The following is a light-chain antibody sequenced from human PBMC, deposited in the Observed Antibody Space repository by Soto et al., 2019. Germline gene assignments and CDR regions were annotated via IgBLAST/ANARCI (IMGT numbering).Light chain of an antibody. CDR3: QAWDSNTAYG. V-gene: IGLV3-1*01. CDR1: KLGDKY. CDR2: QDS. Sequence: SYELTQPPSVSVSPGQTASITCSGDKLGDKYASWYQQKPGQSPVLVIYQDSKRPSGIPERFSGSNSGNTATLTISGTQAMDKADYYCQAWDSNTAYGFGTGTKLTVL. J-gene: IGLJ1*01.